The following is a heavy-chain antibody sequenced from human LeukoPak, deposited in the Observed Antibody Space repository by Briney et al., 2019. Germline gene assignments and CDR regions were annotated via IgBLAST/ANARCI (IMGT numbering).Heavy chain of an antibody. Sequence: PGGSLRLSCAASGFTFSTFAMVWVRQPPGKGLEWVSGISPSGDITYYADSVKGRFTISRDNSKNTVYLQMDSLRFEDAAVYYCAKAGSIRFDYWGQGTLVTVSS. J-gene: IGHJ4*02. V-gene: IGHV3-23*01. CDR1: GFTFSTFA. D-gene: IGHD1-26*01. CDR2: ISPSGDIT. CDR3: AKAGSIRFDY.